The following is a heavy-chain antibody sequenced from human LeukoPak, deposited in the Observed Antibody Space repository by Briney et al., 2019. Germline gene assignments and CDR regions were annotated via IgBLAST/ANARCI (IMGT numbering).Heavy chain of an antibody. Sequence: GGSLRLSCVGSGFTFRSHAMSWVRQAPEKGLEFVSGIYENGGTTYYADSVKGRFSISRDHAKNSLGLQMNSLRDEDTAVYYCARDSYGSPDYWGQGTLVTVSS. D-gene: IGHD2-15*01. CDR1: GFTFRSHA. J-gene: IGHJ4*02. CDR2: IYENGGTT. V-gene: IGHV3-23*01. CDR3: ARDSYGSPDY.